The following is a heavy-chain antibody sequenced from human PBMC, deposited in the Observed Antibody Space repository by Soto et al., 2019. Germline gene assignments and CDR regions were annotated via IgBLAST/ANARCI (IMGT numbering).Heavy chain of an antibody. CDR2: ISGSGGST. V-gene: IGHV3-23*01. J-gene: IGHJ5*02. CDR1: GFTFSSYA. D-gene: IGHD3-10*01. Sequence: GGSLRLSCAASGFTFSSYAMSWVRQAPGKGLEWVSAISGSGGSTYYADSVKGRFTISRDNSKNTLYLQMNSLRAEDTAVYYCAKRKYGSGSYRSGHRWFDPWGQGTLVTVSS. CDR3: AKRKYGSGSYRSGHRWFDP.